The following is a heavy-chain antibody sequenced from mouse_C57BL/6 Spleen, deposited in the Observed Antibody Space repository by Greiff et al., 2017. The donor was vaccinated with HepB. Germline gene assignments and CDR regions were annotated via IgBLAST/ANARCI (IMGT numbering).Heavy chain of an antibody. CDR2: IDPSDSYT. V-gene: IGHV1-69*01. J-gene: IGHJ2*01. Sequence: VQLQQPGAELVMPGASVKLSCKASGYTFTSYWMHWVKQRPGQGLEWIGEIDPSDSYTNYNQKFKGKSTLTVDKSSSTAYMQLSSLTSEDSAVYYCARIFDYWGQGTTLTVSS. CDR1: GYTFTSYW. CDR3: ARIFDY.